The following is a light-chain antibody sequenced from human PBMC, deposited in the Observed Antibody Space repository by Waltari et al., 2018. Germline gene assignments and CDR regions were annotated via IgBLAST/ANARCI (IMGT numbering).Light chain of an antibody. CDR2: LDS. J-gene: IGLJ3*02. CDR3: QAWASTNWA. CDR1: NLRDQF. V-gene: IGLV3-1*01. Sequence: SHELTQPPSVSVSPGQTATITCSGDNLRDQFASWYQQRPGQSPVLVIYLDSKRPSGIPERFSCSNSGETATLTISGTQATDEADYYCQAWASTNWAFGGGTKLTVL.